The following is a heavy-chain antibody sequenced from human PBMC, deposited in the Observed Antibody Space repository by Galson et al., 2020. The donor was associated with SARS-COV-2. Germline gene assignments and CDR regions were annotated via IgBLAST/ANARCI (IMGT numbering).Heavy chain of an antibody. Sequence: ASVKVSCKASGYTFTSYYMHWVRQAPGQGLEWMGIINPSGGSTSYAQKFQGRVTLTRETSTSTVYMELSSLRSEGTAVYYCARDRSDCSGGSCYYFDYWGQGTLVTVSS. CDR2: INPSGGST. V-gene: IGHV1-46*01. CDR1: GYTFTSYY. D-gene: IGHD2-15*01. J-gene: IGHJ4*02. CDR3: ARDRSDCSGGSCYYFDY.